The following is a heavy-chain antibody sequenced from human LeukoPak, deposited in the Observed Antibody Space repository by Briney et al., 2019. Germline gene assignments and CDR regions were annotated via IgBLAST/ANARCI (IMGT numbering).Heavy chain of an antibody. CDR3: ARESTSSSWNYDY. CDR1: GYSFTGYY. D-gene: IGHD6-13*01. CDR2: INPNSGDT. Sequence: GASLKVSCKASGYSFTGYYMHWVRQAPGQGLEWMGWINPNSGDTNYAQKFQGRVTMTRDTSISTAYMELSRLRSDDTAVYYCARESTSSSWNYDYWGQGTLVTVSS. J-gene: IGHJ4*02. V-gene: IGHV1-2*02.